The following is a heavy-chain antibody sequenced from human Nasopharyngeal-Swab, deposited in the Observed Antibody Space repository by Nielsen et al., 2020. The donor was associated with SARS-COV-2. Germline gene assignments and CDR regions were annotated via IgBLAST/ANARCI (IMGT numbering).Heavy chain of an antibody. Sequence: ASVKVSCKASGYTFTSYGISWVRQAPGQGLEWMGWISAYNGNTNYAQKLQGRVTMTTDTSTSTAYMELRSLRSDDTAVYYCAKGGSDYDFWSGYFVTGLGNPGYFDYWGRGTLVTVSS. CDR3: AKGGSDYDFWSGYFVTGLGNPGYFDY. V-gene: IGHV1-18*01. D-gene: IGHD3-3*01. J-gene: IGHJ4*02. CDR1: GYTFTSYG. CDR2: ISAYNGNT.